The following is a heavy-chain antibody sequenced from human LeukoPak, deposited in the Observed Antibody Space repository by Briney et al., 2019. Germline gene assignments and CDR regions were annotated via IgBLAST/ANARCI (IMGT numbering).Heavy chain of an antibody. Sequence: GGSLRLSCAASGFTFDDYGMSWVRQAPGEGLEWVSGINWNGGSTGYADSVKGRFTISRDNAKNSLYLQMNSLRAEDTALYYCARYFSGGGGIQLWLPWFDPWGQGTLVTVSS. V-gene: IGHV3-20*04. CDR1: GFTFDDYG. D-gene: IGHD5-18*01. J-gene: IGHJ5*02. CDR3: ARYFSGGGGIQLWLPWFDP. CDR2: INWNGGST.